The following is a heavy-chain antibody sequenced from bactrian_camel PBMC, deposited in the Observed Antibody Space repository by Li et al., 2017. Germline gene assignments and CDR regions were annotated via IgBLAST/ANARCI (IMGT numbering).Heavy chain of an antibody. D-gene: IGHD2*01. CDR2: ISGRGDSI. J-gene: IGHJ4*01. Sequence: DVQLVESGGGLVQPGGSLRLSCAASEYTYSSCVGWFRQAPGKGVEWVATISGRGDSIFYANSVKGRFTISRDSAKNTLYLQLNSLKIEDPAMYYCARGCYSGYNGTPRGQGTQVTVS. CDR1: EYTYSSC. CDR3: ARGCYSGYNGTP. V-gene: IGHV3S40*01.